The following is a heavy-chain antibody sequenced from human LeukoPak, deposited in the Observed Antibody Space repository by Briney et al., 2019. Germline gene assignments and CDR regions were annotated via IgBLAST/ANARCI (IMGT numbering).Heavy chain of an antibody. CDR1: GGTFSSYV. V-gene: IGHV1-69*01. D-gene: IGHD3-3*01. J-gene: IGHJ4*02. Sequence: SVKVSCKASGGTFSSYVISWVRQAPGQGLEWMGGIIPIFGTANYAQKFQGRLTITADESTSTAYMELSSPRSEDTAVYYCARWADWSGYYEGYFDYWGQGTLVTVSS. CDR2: IIPIFGTA. CDR3: ARWADWSGYYEGYFDY.